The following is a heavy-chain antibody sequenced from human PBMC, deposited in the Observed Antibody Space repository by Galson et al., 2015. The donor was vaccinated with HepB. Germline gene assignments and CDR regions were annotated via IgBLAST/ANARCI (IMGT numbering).Heavy chain of an antibody. CDR2: ISWNSGSI. CDR3: AKGYYYDSSGDTAGAFDI. Sequence: SLRLSCAASGFTFDDYAMHWVRQAPGKGLEWVSGISWNSGSIGYADSVKGRFTISRDNAKNSLYLQMNSLRAEDTALYYCAKGYYYDSSGDTAGAFDIWGQGTMVTVSS. CDR1: GFTFDDYA. V-gene: IGHV3-9*01. D-gene: IGHD3-22*01. J-gene: IGHJ3*02.